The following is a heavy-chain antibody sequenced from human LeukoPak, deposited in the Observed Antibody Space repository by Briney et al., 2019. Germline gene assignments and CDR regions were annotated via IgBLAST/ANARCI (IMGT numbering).Heavy chain of an antibody. D-gene: IGHD6-13*01. CDR2: INGNGGST. Sequence: GSLRLSCAASGFTFSSYSMSWVRQAPGKGLEWVSAINGNGGSTYYADSVKGRFTISRDNSKNTLYLQMNSLRAEDTAVYYCAKGKQQLVGDYYYYYYMDVWGKGTTVTVSS. J-gene: IGHJ6*03. CDR3: AKGKQQLVGDYYYYYYMDV. V-gene: IGHV3-23*01. CDR1: GFTFSSYS.